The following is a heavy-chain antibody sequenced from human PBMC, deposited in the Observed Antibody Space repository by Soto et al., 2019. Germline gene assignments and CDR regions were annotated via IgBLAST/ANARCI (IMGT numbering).Heavy chain of an antibody. CDR2: IKRKTDGGTT. V-gene: IGHV3-15*01. J-gene: IGHJ4*02. D-gene: IGHD4-17*01. Sequence: GGSLRLACAASGFTFSNAWMSWVRQAPGKGLEWVGRIKRKTDGGTTDYAAPVKGRFTISRDDSKNTLYLQMNSLKTEDTAVYYCTTAATTVTTIDYWGQGTLVTVSS. CDR3: TTAATTVTTIDY. CDR1: GFTFSNAW.